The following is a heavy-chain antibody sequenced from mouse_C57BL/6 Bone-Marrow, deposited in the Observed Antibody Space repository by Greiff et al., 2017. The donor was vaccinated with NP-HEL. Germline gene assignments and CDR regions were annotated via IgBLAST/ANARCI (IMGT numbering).Heavy chain of an antibody. D-gene: IGHD2-4*01. CDR3: ARRNYDYDPYFDY. V-gene: IGHV1-64*01. CDR2: IHPNSGST. Sequence: VQLQQSGAELVKPGASVKLSCKASGYTFTSYWMHWVKQRPGQGLEWIGMIHPNSGSTNYNEKFKSKATLTVDKSSSTAYMQLSSLTSEDSAVYYCARRNYDYDPYFDYWGQGTTLTVSS. CDR1: GYTFTSYW. J-gene: IGHJ2*01.